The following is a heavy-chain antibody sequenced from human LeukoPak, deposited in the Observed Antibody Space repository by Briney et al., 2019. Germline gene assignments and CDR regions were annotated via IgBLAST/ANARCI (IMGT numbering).Heavy chain of an antibody. CDR3: AKDQGMRSSTQGYFQH. V-gene: IGHV3-23*01. J-gene: IGHJ1*01. D-gene: IGHD2-2*01. CDR1: GFTFSSYA. CDR2: ISGSGGST. Sequence: PGGSLRLSCAASGFTFSSYAMSWVRQAPGKGLEWVSAISGSGGSTYYADSVKGRFTISRDNSKNTLYPQMNSLRAEDTAVYYCAKDQGMRSSTQGYFQHWGQGTLVTVSS.